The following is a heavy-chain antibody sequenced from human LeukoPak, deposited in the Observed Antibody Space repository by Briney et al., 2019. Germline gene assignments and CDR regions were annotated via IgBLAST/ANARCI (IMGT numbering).Heavy chain of an antibody. Sequence: SETLSLTCTVSGGSIGSSSYYWGWIRQPPGKGLEWIGSIYYSGSTYYNPSLKSRVTISVDTSKNQFSLKLSSVTAADTAVYYCASAYYDFWSGYTYYFDYWGQGTLVTVSS. CDR3: ASAYYDFWSGYTYYFDY. CDR1: GGSIGSSSYY. CDR2: IYYSGST. D-gene: IGHD3-3*01. V-gene: IGHV4-39*01. J-gene: IGHJ4*02.